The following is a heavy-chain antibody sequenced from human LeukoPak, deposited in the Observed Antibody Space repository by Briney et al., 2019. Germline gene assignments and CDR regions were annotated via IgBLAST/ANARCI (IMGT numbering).Heavy chain of an antibody. Sequence: PSETLSLTCTVSGVSISSSSYYWGWIRQPPGKGLEWIGSIYYSGNTYYNPSLKSRVTISVDTSKNQFSLKLSSVTAADTAVYYCARDSSDWNSYFDYWGQGTLVTVSS. CDR3: ARDSSDWNSYFDY. V-gene: IGHV4-39*01. D-gene: IGHD6-19*01. J-gene: IGHJ4*02. CDR1: GVSISSSSYY. CDR2: IYYSGNT.